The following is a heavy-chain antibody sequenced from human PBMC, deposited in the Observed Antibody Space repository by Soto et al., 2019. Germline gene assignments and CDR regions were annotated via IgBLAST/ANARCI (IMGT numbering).Heavy chain of an antibody. Sequence: SETLSLTCAVSGGSIRSNNWWRWVRQPPGKGLECIGEIYHSGVTNYNPSLKSRVTISVDKSKNQFSLKLSSLTAADTAVYYCAKISAYHFDYWGQGTLVTVSS. D-gene: IGHD3-16*01. CDR2: IYHSGVT. CDR3: AKISAYHFDY. CDR1: GGSIRSNNW. J-gene: IGHJ4*02. V-gene: IGHV4-4*02.